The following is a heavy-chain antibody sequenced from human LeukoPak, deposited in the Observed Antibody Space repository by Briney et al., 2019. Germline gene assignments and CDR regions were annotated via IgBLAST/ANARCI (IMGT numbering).Heavy chain of an antibody. J-gene: IGHJ4*02. D-gene: IGHD2-15*01. CDR1: GYTFTGYY. Sequence: ASVKVSCKASGYTFTGYYMHWVRQAPGQGLEWMGWINPNSGGTNYAQKFQGRVTMTRDTSISTAYMELSRLRSDDTAVYYCARAPIGYCSGGSCERLYYIDYWGQGTLVTVSS. CDR3: ARAPIGYCSGGSCERLYYIDY. V-gene: IGHV1-2*02. CDR2: INPNSGGT.